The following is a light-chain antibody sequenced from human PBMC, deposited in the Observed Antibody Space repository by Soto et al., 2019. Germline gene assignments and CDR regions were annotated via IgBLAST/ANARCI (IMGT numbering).Light chain of an antibody. V-gene: IGKV3-20*01. CDR1: QSVSSN. Sequence: QSLAALSLYTKKRATLSCRASQSVSSNLAWYQQKPGQAPRLLIYGASSRATGIPDRFSGSGSGTDFTLTIIRLEAEDFVVYYCQQYGSLRYPSGQGTKVDIK. CDR2: GAS. J-gene: IGKJ1*01. CDR3: QQYGSLRYP.